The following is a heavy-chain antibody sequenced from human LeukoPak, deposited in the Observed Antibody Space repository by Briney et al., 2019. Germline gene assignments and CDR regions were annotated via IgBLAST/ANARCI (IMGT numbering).Heavy chain of an antibody. J-gene: IGHJ5*02. CDR3: ARDLGYCSSTSCPYNWFDP. D-gene: IGHD2-2*01. V-gene: IGHV1-8*03. CDR1: GYTFTNYD. Sequence: GASVKVSCKASGYTFTNYDINWVRQATGQGLDWMGWMNPNSCNTGYAQKFQGGVTITRETSINTAYMELSSLTSEDTAVYYCARDLGYCSSTSCPYNWFDPWGQGTLVTVSS. CDR2: MNPNSCNT.